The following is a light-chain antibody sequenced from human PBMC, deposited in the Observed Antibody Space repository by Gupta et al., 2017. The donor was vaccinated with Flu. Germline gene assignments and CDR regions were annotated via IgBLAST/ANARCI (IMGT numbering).Light chain of an antibody. CDR3: QQRSNWPPV. Sequence: GERATLSCRASQSVSSYLAWYQQKPGQAPMLLIYDASNMATGIPARFSGSGSGTDFTLTISSLEPEDFAVYYCQQRSNWPPVFGGGTKVEIK. J-gene: IGKJ4*01. V-gene: IGKV3-11*01. CDR1: QSVSSY. CDR2: DAS.